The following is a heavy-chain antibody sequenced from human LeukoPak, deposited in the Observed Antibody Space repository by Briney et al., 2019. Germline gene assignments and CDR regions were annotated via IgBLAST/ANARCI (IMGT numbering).Heavy chain of an antibody. V-gene: IGHV3-23*01. J-gene: IGHJ4*02. CDR2: LSRGGETR. Sequence: GGSLRLSCTGRGFPFNMFAMNWVRQAPGQGLEWGSGLSRGGETRKYADSVKGRFTVSRDASKNMVFLQMNDLRPEDTAVYYCAKEQRIRHCSEGVCMEGYYFDYWGQGSLVTVSS. CDR3: AKEQRIRHCSEGVCMEGYYFDY. D-gene: IGHD2-8*01. CDR1: GFPFNMFA.